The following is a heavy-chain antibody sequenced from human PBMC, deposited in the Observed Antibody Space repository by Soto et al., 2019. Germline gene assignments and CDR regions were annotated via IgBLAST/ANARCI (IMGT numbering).Heavy chain of an antibody. J-gene: IGHJ4*02. D-gene: IGHD3-10*01. Sequence: QVQLQESGPGLVKPSETLSLTCTVSGGSISSYYWSWIRQPPGKGLEWIGYIYYSGSTNYNPSLKSRVTISVDTSKNLFSLKLSSVTAADTAVYYCARWFGEPRWGQGTLVTVSS. CDR1: GGSISSYY. CDR2: IYYSGST. V-gene: IGHV4-59*01. CDR3: ARWFGEPR.